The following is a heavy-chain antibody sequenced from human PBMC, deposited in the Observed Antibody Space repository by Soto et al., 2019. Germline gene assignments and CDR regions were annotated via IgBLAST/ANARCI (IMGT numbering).Heavy chain of an antibody. J-gene: IGHJ4*01. V-gene: IGHV2-70*01. CDR2: IDWDDDK. CDR3: ARSPRRDGYNYPFDY. D-gene: IGHD5-12*01. CDR1: GFSLSTSGMC. Sequence: ESGPTLVNPTQTLTLTCTFSGFSLSTSGMCVTWIRQPPGKALEWLALIDWDDDKYYSTSLKTRINISKDTSKNQVVLTMTDMDPVDTATYYCARSPRRDGYNYPFDYWGHGTLVTVSS.